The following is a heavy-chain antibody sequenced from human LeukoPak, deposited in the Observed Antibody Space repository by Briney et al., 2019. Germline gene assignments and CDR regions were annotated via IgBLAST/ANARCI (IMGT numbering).Heavy chain of an antibody. V-gene: IGHV3-30*18. D-gene: IGHD2-15*01. CDR3: AKDRRVAYYYYGMDV. CDR1: GFTFSSYG. Sequence: PGGPLRLSCAASGFTFSSYGMHWVRQAPGKGLEWVAVISYDGSNKYYADSVKGRFTISRDNSKNTPYLQMNSLRAEDTAVYYCAKDRRVAYYYYGMDVWGQGTTVTVSS. J-gene: IGHJ6*02. CDR2: ISYDGSNK.